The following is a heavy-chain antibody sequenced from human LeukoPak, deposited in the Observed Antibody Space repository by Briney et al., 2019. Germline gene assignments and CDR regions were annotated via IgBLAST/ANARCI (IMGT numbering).Heavy chain of an antibody. CDR3: ARVFSRLEWLLYSLTPYYYYYYCMDV. CDR2: ISSGSSYI. CDR1: GFTFGSYS. J-gene: IGHJ6*03. D-gene: IGHD3-3*01. V-gene: IGHV3-21*01. Sequence: GGSLRLSCAASGFTFGSYSMTWVRQAPGKGLDWVSSISSGSSYIYYADSVKGRFTISRDNAKNSLYLQMNSLRAEDTAVYYCARVFSRLEWLLYSLTPYYYYYYCMDVWGKGTTVTVSS.